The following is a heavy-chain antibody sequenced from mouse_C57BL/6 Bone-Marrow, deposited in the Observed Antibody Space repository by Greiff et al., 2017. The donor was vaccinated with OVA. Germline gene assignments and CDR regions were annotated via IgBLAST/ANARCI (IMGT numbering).Heavy chain of an antibody. J-gene: IGHJ4*01. CDR2: IDPETGGT. V-gene: IGHV1-15*01. D-gene: IGHD1-1*02. CDR3: TRGGLWAMDY. Sequence: QVQLKESGAELVRPGASVTLSCKASGYTFTDYEMHWVKQTPVHGLEWIGAIDPETGGTAYNQKFKGKAILTADKSSSTAYMELRRLTSEDSAVYYCTRGGLWAMDYWGQGTSVTVSS. CDR1: GYTFTDYE.